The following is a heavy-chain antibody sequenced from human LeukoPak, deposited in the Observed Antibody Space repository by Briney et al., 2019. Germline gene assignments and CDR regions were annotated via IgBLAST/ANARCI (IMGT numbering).Heavy chain of an antibody. J-gene: IGHJ4*01. CDR2: INPNSGDT. V-gene: IGHV1-2*06. Sequence: GPSVKVSCKASGYTLTVYYIHWVRQAPGQGLEWMGRINPNSGDTNFAQKFQGRVTMTRDTSISTAYMDLSGLRPDDTAVYYCAREGSGYTYGRGSYFDYWGHGILVTVSS. CDR3: AREGSGYTYGRGSYFDY. CDR1: GYTLTVYY. D-gene: IGHD5-18*01.